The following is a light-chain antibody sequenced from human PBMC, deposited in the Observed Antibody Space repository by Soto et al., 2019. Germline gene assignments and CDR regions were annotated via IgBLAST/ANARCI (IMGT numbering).Light chain of an antibody. Sequence: QSALTQPRSVSGSPGQSVTISCTGTSSDVGDYNYVSWYQQYPGKAPKLVIYDVSKRPSGVPHRFSGSKSGNTASLTISGLQAEDDADYFCCSVAGSYQLRVFGGGTNLTVL. CDR1: SSDVGDYNY. CDR2: DVS. CDR3: CSVAGSYQLRV. J-gene: IGLJ3*02. V-gene: IGLV2-11*01.